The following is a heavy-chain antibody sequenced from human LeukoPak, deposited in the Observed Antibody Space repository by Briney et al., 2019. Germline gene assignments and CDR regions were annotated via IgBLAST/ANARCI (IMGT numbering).Heavy chain of an antibody. V-gene: IGHV4-59*08. CDR2: ISDIGSI. D-gene: IGHD2/OR15-2a*01. CDR3: AGHHPRNTVDF. J-gene: IGHJ4*02. CDR1: GGSISSYY. Sequence: PSETLSLTCTVSGGSISSYYWSWVRQPPAKGLEWVAYISDIGSINYNPSLKSRVTISLDTSKNQFSLKLSSVTAADTAVYYCAGHHPRNTVDFWGQGTLVTVSS.